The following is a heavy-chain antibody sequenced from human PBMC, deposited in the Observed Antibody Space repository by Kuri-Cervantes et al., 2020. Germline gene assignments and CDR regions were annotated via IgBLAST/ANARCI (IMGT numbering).Heavy chain of an antibody. CDR1: GYTFTSYD. CDR3: ARAPIAVAGTGGAMDV. D-gene: IGHD6-19*01. J-gene: IGHJ6*02. V-gene: IGHV1-8*01. Sequence: ASVKVSCKASGYTFTSYDINWVRQATGQGLEWMGWMNPNSGNTGYAQKFQGRVTMTRNTSISTAYMELSSLRSDDTAVYYCARAPIAVAGTGGAMDVWGQGTTVTVSS. CDR2: MNPNSGNT.